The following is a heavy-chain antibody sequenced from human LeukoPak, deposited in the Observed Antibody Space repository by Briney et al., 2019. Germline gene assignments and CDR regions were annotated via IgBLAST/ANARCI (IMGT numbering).Heavy chain of an antibody. D-gene: IGHD2-15*01. CDR2: ISSSASTI. J-gene: IGHJ6*02. CDR3: TTAGWNYYYVGIDV. V-gene: IGHV3-11*01. CDR1: GFTFSDYY. Sequence: GGSLRLSCAASGFTFSDYYMSWIRQAPGKGLEWVSFISSSASTIYYADSVKGRFTISRDNAKNSLYLQLNSLRAEDTAVYYCTTAGWNYYYVGIDVWGQGTTVTVSS.